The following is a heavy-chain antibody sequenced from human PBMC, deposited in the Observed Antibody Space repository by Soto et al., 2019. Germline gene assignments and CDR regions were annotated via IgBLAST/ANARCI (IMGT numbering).Heavy chain of an antibody. J-gene: IGHJ4*02. CDR3: AKGEGLLLRYFDY. CDR2: IYYSGST. Sequence: SETLSLTCTVSGGSVSSGSYYWSWIRQPPGKGLEWIGYIYYSGSTNYNPSLKSRVTISVDTSKNQFSLKLSSVTAADTAVYYCAKGEGLLLRYFDYWGQGTLVTVSS. CDR1: GGSVSSGSYY. V-gene: IGHV4-61*01. D-gene: IGHD3-22*01.